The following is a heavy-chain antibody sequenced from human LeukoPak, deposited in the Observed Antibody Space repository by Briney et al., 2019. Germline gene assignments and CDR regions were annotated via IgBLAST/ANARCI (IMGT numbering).Heavy chain of an antibody. CDR2: ISSSSNNI. CDR3: ARGYQRPDY. V-gene: IGHV3-21*01. Sequence: GGSLRLSCAASGFTFNTYTMNWVRQAPGKGLEWVSSISSSSNNINYADSVKGRSTISRDNAMNSVHLQMNSLRVEDTAVYYCARGYQRPDYWGQGTLITVSS. D-gene: IGHD2-2*01. CDR1: GFTFNTYT. J-gene: IGHJ4*02.